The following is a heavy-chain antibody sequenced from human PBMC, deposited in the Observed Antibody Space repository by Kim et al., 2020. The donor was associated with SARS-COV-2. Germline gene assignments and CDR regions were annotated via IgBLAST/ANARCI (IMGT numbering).Heavy chain of an antibody. D-gene: IGHD3-10*01. V-gene: IGHV4-39*01. CDR1: GDSIISRNHY. CDR2: LYYTGTT. CDR3: AGRFGVTWVRRSFDY. J-gene: IGHJ4*02. Sequence: SETLSLTCTVSGDSIISRNHYWGWIRQPPGKGLQWIGSLYYTGTTDYNPSLKSRVTMSVDTSKNQFSLKLNSVTASDTAVYYCAGRFGVTWVRRSFDYWGQGTLVTVSS.